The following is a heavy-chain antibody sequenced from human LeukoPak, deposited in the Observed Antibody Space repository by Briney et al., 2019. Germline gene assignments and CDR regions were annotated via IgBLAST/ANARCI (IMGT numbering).Heavy chain of an antibody. CDR2: ISAYNGNT. V-gene: IGHV1-18*01. CDR3: AREGEYSRIYWYFDL. J-gene: IGHJ2*01. Sequence: ASVKVSCKASGYTFTSYGISWVRQAPGQGLEWMGWISAYNGNTNYAQKLQGRVTMTTDTSTSTAYMELRSLRSDDTAVYYCAREGEYSRIYWYFDLWGRGTLVTVSS. D-gene: IGHD6-6*01. CDR1: GYTFTSYG.